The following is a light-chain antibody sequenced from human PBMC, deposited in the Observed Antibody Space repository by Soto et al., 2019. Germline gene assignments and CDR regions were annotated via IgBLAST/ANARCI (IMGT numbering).Light chain of an antibody. J-gene: IGKJ1*01. CDR1: QSVSSN. V-gene: IGKV3-15*01. CDR3: QRYHNWPRT. CDR2: GAS. Sequence: EIVMTQSPATLSVSPGERATLSCRASQSVSSNLAWYQQKPGQAPRLLIYGASTRATGIPARFSGSGSGTEFTLTISSLQSEDFAVYYCQRYHNWPRTFGQGTKVEIK.